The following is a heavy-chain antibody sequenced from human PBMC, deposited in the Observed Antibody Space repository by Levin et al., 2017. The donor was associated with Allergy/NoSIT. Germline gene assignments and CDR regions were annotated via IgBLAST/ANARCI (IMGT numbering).Heavy chain of an antibody. Sequence: GGSLRLSCAASGFTFSSYAMHWVRQAPGKGLEWVAVISYDGSNKYYADSVKGRFTISRDNSKNTLYLQMNSLRAEDTAVYYCARDPGVRYCTNGVCDIFDYWGQGTLVTVSS. V-gene: IGHV3-30-3*01. D-gene: IGHD2-8*01. CDR2: ISYDGSNK. CDR3: ARDPGVRYCTNGVCDIFDY. CDR1: GFTFSSYA. J-gene: IGHJ4*02.